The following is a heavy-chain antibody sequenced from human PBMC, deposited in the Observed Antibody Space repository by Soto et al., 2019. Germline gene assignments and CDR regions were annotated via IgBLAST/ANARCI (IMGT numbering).Heavy chain of an antibody. V-gene: IGHV1-2*04. Sequence: ASVKVSCKASGYTFTGYYMHWVRQAPGQGLEWMGWINPISGGTNYAQKFQGWVTMTRDTSISTAYMELSRLRSDDTAVYYCASGNYAWAFDIWGQGTMVTVSS. CDR1: GYTFTGYY. D-gene: IGHD1-7*01. J-gene: IGHJ3*02. CDR3: ASGNYAWAFDI. CDR2: INPISGGT.